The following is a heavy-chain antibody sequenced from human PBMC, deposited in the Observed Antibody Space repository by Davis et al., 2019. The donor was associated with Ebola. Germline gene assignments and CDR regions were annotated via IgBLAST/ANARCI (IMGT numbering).Heavy chain of an antibody. CDR1: GYNFDIAW. CDR2: ISGSGGST. D-gene: IGHD5-12*01. J-gene: IGHJ6*03. Sequence: PGGSLRLSCEASGYNFDIAWVSWVRQAPGKGLEWVSAISGSGGSTYYADYVKGRFTISRDNSKNTLYLQMNSLRAEDTAVYYCAKRVSEGSGRYYYTDVWGKGTTVTVSS. CDR3: AKRVSEGSGRYYYTDV. V-gene: IGHV3-23*01.